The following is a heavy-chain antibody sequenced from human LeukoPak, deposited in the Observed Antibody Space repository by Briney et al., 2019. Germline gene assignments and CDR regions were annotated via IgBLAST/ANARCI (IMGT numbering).Heavy chain of an antibody. D-gene: IGHD5-18*01. Sequence: ASVKVSCKASGYNFRNYGIGWVRQAPRQGLEWMGWITAGNGNTNYAQKVQGRVTMTKDTHTSTAYMELRSLRSDDTAVCFCARDSARGYSYGYNAFDMWGQGTMVTVSS. CDR2: ITAGNGNT. V-gene: IGHV1-18*01. J-gene: IGHJ3*02. CDR3: ARDSARGYSYGYNAFDM. CDR1: GYNFRNYG.